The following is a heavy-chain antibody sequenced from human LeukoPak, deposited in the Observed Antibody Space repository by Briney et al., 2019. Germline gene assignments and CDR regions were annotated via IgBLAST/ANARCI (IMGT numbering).Heavy chain of an antibody. CDR2: ITWDGGFS. CDR1: GFTFADYP. J-gene: IGHJ5*01. CDR3: AKDIGLFNWNFVFDY. Sequence: GGSLRLSCAASGFTFADYPKHWVRQTPGKGLEWVSLITWDGGFSYYADSVRGRFTISRDNTKNSLYLQMTSLRAEDTALYYCAKDIGLFNWNFVFDYWGQGTLVTVSS. V-gene: IGHV3-43D*03. D-gene: IGHD1-7*01.